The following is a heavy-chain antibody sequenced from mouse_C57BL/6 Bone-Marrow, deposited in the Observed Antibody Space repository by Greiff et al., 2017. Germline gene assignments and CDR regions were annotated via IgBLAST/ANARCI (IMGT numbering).Heavy chain of an antibody. Sequence: EVHLVESGGGLVKPGGSLKLSCAASGFTFSSYAMSWVRQTPEKRLEWVATISDGGSYTYYPDNVKGRFTISRDNAKNNLYLQMSHLKSEDTAMYYCARVAYYAMDYWGQGTSVTVSS. J-gene: IGHJ4*01. V-gene: IGHV5-4*01. D-gene: IGHD1-1*02. CDR2: ISDGGSYT. CDR3: ARVAYYAMDY. CDR1: GFTFSSYA.